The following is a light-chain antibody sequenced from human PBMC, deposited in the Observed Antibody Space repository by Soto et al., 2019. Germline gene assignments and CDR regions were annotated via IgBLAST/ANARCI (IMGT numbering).Light chain of an antibody. Sequence: SALTQPASLSGSPGQSITISCTGTSSDIGAYDYVSWFQQHPGKAPKLMISEVNNRPSGVSNRFSGSTSGNAASLTISALQADDEADYFCCSSAPESTYVCGTGTKVTVL. J-gene: IGLJ1*01. CDR1: SSDIGAYDY. CDR2: EVN. CDR3: CSSAPESTYV. V-gene: IGLV2-14*01.